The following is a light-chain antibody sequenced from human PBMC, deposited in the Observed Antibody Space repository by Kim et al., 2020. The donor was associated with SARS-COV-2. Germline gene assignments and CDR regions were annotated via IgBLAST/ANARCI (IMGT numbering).Light chain of an antibody. CDR3: QQYGDWPYV. V-gene: IGKV3-15*01. CDR1: QNSGSN. J-gene: IGKJ2*01. CDR2: GAS. Sequence: SVSPGERATLSCRTSQNSGSNLAWYQQKPGQAPRLLIYGASTRATGISGRFSGSGSGTDFTLTISSLQSEDLAVYYCQQYGDWPYVFGQGTKLEI.